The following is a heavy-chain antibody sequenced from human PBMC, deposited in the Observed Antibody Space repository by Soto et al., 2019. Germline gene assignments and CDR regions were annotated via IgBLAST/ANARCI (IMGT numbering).Heavy chain of an antibody. D-gene: IGHD6-19*01. V-gene: IGHV4-34*01. Sequence: PSETLSLTCAVYGGSFSGYYWSWIRQPPGKGLEWIGEINHSGSTNYNPSLKSRVTISVDTPKNQFSLKLSSVTAADTAVYYCARTPRRRAVAGGTSGFDYWGQGTLVEVSS. CDR2: INHSGST. J-gene: IGHJ4*02. CDR1: GGSFSGYY. CDR3: ARTPRRRAVAGGTSGFDY.